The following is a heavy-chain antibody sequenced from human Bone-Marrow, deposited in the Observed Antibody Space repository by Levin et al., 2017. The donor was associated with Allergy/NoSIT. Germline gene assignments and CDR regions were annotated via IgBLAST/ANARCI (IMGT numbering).Heavy chain of an antibody. CDR2: IDNRAENT. Sequence: GGSLRLSCATSGFTFSTYAMSWVRQAPGKGLEWVSTIDNRAENTYYADAVKGRFTISRDNSRNALFLQMSSLSVEDTAIYYCVTKGGRFDFWGQGTLVSVSS. CDR3: VTKGGRFDF. J-gene: IGHJ4*02. V-gene: IGHV3-23*05. CDR1: GFTFSTYA.